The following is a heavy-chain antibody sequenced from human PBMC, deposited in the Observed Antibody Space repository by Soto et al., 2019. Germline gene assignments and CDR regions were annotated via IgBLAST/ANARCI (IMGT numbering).Heavy chain of an antibody. D-gene: IGHD3-22*01. CDR1: GGSISNYY. CDR3: ARNYYSDSSGYSYYFDY. J-gene: IGHJ4*02. V-gene: IGHV4-59*01. CDR2: IHYSGTT. Sequence: SETLSLTCTVSGGSISNYYWSWIRQPPGKGLEWIGCIHYSGTTNYNPSPKSRVTISVDTSNNQFSLKLSSVTAADTAVYYCARNYYSDSSGYSYYFDYWGQGTLVTVSS.